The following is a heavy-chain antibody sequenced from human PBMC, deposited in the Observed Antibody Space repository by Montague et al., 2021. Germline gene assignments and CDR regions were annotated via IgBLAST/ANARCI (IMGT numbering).Heavy chain of an antibody. J-gene: IGHJ5*02. Sequence: SETLSLTCTVSGASITSNIYYWGWIRQSPGKGLEWIGSIYYSGNSFYQPSFKSRITMAVDTSKNQFSLKLSSVTAAGTAIYYCARVFSSWYVGWFDPWGQGTLVTVSS. V-gene: IGHV4-39*07. CDR2: IYYSGNS. CDR1: GASITSNIYY. D-gene: IGHD6-13*01. CDR3: ARVFSSWYVGWFDP.